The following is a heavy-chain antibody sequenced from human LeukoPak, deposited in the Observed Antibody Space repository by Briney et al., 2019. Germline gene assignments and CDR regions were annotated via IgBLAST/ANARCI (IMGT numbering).Heavy chain of an antibody. Sequence: SETLSLTCGVYAGSFSGYYWSWIRQPPGKGLEWIGEIDQRGNKNYNPSLQSRDTISLDTSQNQFSLRLSSLTAADTAVYHCTRIRSSSSFLRVFDIWGQGTMVTVSS. V-gene: IGHV4-34*01. CDR1: AGSFSGYY. J-gene: IGHJ3*02. D-gene: IGHD2/OR15-2a*01. CDR2: IDQRGNK. CDR3: TRIRSSSSFLRVFDI.